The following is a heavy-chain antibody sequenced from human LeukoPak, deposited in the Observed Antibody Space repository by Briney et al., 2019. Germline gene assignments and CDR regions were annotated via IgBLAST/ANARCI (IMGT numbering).Heavy chain of an antibody. V-gene: IGHV4-39*01. D-gene: IGHD2-21*02. Sequence: SETLSLTCTVSGGSMSRSTYYWAWIRQPPGKGLEWIGSIYYSGNTYHNPSLKSRVTISVDTSKNQFSLKLTSVTAADTAVYYCASYFHFYLNFDYWGQGTLVTVSS. J-gene: IGHJ4*02. CDR2: IYYSGNT. CDR3: ASYFHFYLNFDY. CDR1: GGSMSRSTYY.